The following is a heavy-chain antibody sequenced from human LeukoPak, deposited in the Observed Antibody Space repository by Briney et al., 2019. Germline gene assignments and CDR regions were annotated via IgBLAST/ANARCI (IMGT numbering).Heavy chain of an antibody. Sequence: GGSLRLSCAASGFTFSSYSMNWVRQAPGKGLEWVAFIRYDGSHKYYADSVKGRFTISRDNSKNTLYLQMNSLRAEDTAVYYCAQDSYYYALGYWGQGTLVTVSS. J-gene: IGHJ4*02. CDR3: AQDSYYYALGY. CDR2: IRYDGSHK. CDR1: GFTFSSYS. D-gene: IGHD3-10*01. V-gene: IGHV3-30*02.